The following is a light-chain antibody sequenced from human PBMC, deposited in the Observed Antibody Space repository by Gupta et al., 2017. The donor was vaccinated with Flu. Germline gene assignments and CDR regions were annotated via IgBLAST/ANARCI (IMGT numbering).Light chain of an antibody. J-gene: IGLJ1*01. CDR1: SSDVGGYDL. CDR3: ASYTSVGTHYV. CDR2: EVS. V-gene: IGLV2-14*01. Sequence: QSALTQPASVSGSPGPSITISCTGTSSDVGGYDLVSWYQQHPGKAPKLMIYEVSDRPSGVSNRFSGSKSGNTASLTISGLQTEDEADYYCASYTSVGTHYVFGAGTKVTVL.